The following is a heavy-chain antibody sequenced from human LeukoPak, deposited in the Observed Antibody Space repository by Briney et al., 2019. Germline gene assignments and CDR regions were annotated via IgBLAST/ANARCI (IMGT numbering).Heavy chain of an antibody. J-gene: IGHJ4*02. CDR3: ARDGYSDY. CDR2: IGATSTYT. V-gene: IGHV3-21*01. Sequence: GGSLRLSCAASGFTVSGDNMSWVRQAPGKGLEWVSSIGATSTYTYYGDSVKGRFTISRDNAKNSLYLHMNSLRAEDTAVYYCARDGYSDYWGQGTLVTVSS. D-gene: IGHD4-23*01. CDR1: GFTVSGDN.